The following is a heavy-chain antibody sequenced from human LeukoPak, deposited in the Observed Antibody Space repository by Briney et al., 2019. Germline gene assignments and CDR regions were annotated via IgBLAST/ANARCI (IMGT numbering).Heavy chain of an antibody. D-gene: IGHD3-22*01. V-gene: IGHV3-64*01. CDR2: ISSNGGST. Sequence: GGSLRLSCAASGFTFSSYAMLWVRQAPGKGLEYVSAISSNGGSTYYANSVKGRFTISRDNSKNTLYLQMGSLRAEDMAVYYCARDHDSSGYYDYWGQGTLVTVSS. J-gene: IGHJ4*02. CDR1: GFTFSSYA. CDR3: ARDHDSSGYYDY.